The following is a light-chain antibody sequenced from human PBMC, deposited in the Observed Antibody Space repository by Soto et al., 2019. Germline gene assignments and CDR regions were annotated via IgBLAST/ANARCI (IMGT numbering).Light chain of an antibody. CDR3: KSYAGRNTYV. V-gene: IGLV2-8*01. Sequence: QSVLTQPPSASGSPGQSVTISCTGTKNDIGVCDFVSWYQHHPGKAPRLIIYEVVQRPSGVPDRFSGSKSGNTASLTVSGLQAADEADYFCKSYAGRNTYVFGSGTKVTVL. CDR1: KNDIGVCDF. CDR2: EVV. J-gene: IGLJ1*01.